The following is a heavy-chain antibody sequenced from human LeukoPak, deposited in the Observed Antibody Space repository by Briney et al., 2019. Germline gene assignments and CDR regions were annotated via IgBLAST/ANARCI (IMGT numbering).Heavy chain of an antibody. CDR1: GFTFSSYS. V-gene: IGHV3-21*01. CDR2: ISSSSSYI. Sequence: PGGSLRLSCAASGFTFSSYSMNWVRQAPGKGLEWVSSISSSSSYIYYADSVKGRFTISRDNAKNSLYLQMNSLRAEDTAVYYCATQTADDYSRGGGGYWGQGTLVTVSS. D-gene: IGHD4-11*01. CDR3: ATQTADDYSRGGGGY. J-gene: IGHJ4*02.